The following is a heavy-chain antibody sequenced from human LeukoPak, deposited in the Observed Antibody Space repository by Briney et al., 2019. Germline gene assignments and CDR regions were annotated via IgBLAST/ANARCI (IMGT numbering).Heavy chain of an antibody. CDR1: GGSISSNGYY. D-gene: IGHD6-19*01. V-gene: IGHV4-39*07. CDR3: ARLKGYSSGWYPSYYFDY. CDR2: IYYSGST. Sequence: SETLSLTCTVSGGSISSNGYYWGWIRQPPGRGLEWIGSIYYSGSTYYNPSLKSRVTISVDTSKNQFSLKLSSVTAADTAVYYCARLKGYSSGWYPSYYFDYWGQGTLVTVSS. J-gene: IGHJ4*02.